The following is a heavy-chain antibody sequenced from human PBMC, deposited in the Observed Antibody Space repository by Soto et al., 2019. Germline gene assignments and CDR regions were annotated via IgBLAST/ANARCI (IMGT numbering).Heavy chain of an antibody. CDR3: ARLVRLYQLLSFDY. CDR1: GGSISSSSYY. Sequence: QLQLQESGPGLVKPSETLSLTCTVSGGSISSSSYYWGWIRQPPGKGLEWIGSIYYSGSTYYNPSLKSRVTISVDTSKNQFSLKLSSVTAADTAVYYCARLVRLYQLLSFDYWGQGTLVTVSS. V-gene: IGHV4-39*01. J-gene: IGHJ4*02. D-gene: IGHD2-2*01. CDR2: IYYSGST.